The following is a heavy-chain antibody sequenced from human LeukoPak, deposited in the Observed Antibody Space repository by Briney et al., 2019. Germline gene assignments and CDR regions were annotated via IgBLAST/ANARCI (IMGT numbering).Heavy chain of an antibody. CDR1: GYTFTSYA. D-gene: IGHD3-10*01. Sequence: EASVKVSCKASGYTFTSYAMHWVRQAPGQRLEWMGWINAGNGNTKYSQKFQGRVTITRDTSASTAYMELSSLRSEDTAVYYCAREIFGSGSYPDFWGQGTLVTVSS. J-gene: IGHJ4*02. V-gene: IGHV1-3*01. CDR3: AREIFGSGSYPDF. CDR2: INAGNGNT.